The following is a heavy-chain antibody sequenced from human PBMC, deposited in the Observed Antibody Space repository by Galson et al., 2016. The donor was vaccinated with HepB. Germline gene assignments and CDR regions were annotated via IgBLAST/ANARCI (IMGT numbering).Heavy chain of an antibody. CDR2: INHTGNT. CDR1: GGLFTGHY. Sequence: ETLYLTCAVSGGLFTGHYWSWIRQPPGKALEWIGEINHTGNTNYNPSLKSRVSISIDTSKNQFSLRLTSVTAADTALYFCARFPTTFFDYWGQGTLVIVSS. CDR3: ARFPTTFFDY. D-gene: IGHD4-11*01. J-gene: IGHJ4*02. V-gene: IGHV4-34*01.